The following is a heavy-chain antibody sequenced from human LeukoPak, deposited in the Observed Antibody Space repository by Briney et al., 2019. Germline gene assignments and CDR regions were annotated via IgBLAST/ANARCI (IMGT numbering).Heavy chain of an antibody. D-gene: IGHD4-17*01. CDR3: ARHTGVGYGDPGPFGY. CDR2: IYYSGST. CDR1: GGSISSYY. V-gene: IGHV4-59*08. J-gene: IGHJ4*02. Sequence: SETLSLTCTVSGGSISSYYWSWIRQPPGKGLEWIGYIYYSGSTNYNPSLKSRVTISVDTSKNQFSLKLSSVTAADTAVHYCARHTGVGYGDPGPFGYWGQGTLVTVSS.